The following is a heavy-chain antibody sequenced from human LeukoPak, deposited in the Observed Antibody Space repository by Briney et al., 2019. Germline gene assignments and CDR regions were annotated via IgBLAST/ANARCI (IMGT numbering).Heavy chain of an antibody. CDR2: ISSSSSYI. CDR1: GFTFSSYS. D-gene: IGHD3-22*01. J-gene: IGHJ4*02. CDR3: ARDPPDYYDSSGHDY. Sequence: GGSLRLSCAASGFTFSSYSMNWVRQAPGKGLEWVSSISSSSSYIYYADSVKGRFTISRDNAKNSLYPQMNSLRAEDTAVYYCARDPPDYYDSSGHDYWGQGTLVTVSS. V-gene: IGHV3-21*01.